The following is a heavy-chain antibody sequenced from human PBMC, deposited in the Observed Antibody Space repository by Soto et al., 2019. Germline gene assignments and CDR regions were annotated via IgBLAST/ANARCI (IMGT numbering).Heavy chain of an antibody. CDR2: IYSGGST. CDR3: ARGITGTWDYYYYYMDV. CDR1: GFTVSSNY. J-gene: IGHJ6*03. D-gene: IGHD1-7*01. V-gene: IGHV3-53*04. Sequence: GGSLRLFCAASGFTVSSNYMSWVRQAPGKGLEWVSVIYSGGSTYYADSVKGRFTISRHNSKNTLYLQMNSLRAEDTAVYYCARGITGTWDYYYYYMDVWGKGTTVTVSS.